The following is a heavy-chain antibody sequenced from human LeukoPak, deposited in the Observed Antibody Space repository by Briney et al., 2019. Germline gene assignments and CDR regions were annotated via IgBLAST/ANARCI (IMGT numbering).Heavy chain of an antibody. V-gene: IGHV3-30*03. CDR3: ASPKGGGYSYGTPFDY. CDR2: ISYDGSNK. Sequence: PGESLRLSCAASGFTFSNYGMHWVRQAPGKGLEWVAVISYDGSNKYYADSVKGRFTISRDNSKNTLYLQMNSLRAEDTAVYYCASPKGGGYSYGTPFDYWGQGTLVTVSS. J-gene: IGHJ4*02. D-gene: IGHD5-18*01. CDR1: GFTFSNYG.